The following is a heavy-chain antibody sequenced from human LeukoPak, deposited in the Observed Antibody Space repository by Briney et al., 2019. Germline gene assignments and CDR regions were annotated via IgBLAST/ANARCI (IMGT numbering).Heavy chain of an antibody. Sequence: GGSLRLSCAAFGFTFSSYAMSWVRQAPGKGLEWVSAISGGGGSTYYADSVKGRFTISRDNSKNTLYLQMNSLRVEDTAVYYCAKVTYGDYGVDYWGQGTLVTVSS. J-gene: IGHJ4*02. CDR2: ISGGGGST. D-gene: IGHD4-17*01. V-gene: IGHV3-23*01. CDR1: GFTFSSYA. CDR3: AKVTYGDYGVDY.